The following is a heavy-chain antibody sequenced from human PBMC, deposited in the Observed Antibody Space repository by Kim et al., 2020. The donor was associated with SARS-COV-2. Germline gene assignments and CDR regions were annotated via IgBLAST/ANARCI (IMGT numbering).Heavy chain of an antibody. V-gene: IGHV5-51*01. CDR2: IYPGDSNT. CDR1: GYSFTNYW. CDR3: ARVQACGGDCYRVFDY. D-gene: IGHD2-21*02. J-gene: IGHJ4*02. Sequence: GESLKISCRGSGYSFTNYWIGWVRQMPGKGLEWMGIIYPGDSNTRFSPSFQGQVTISSDKSISAAYLQWSSLKASDSAMYYCARVQACGGDCYRVFDYWGQGTLVTVSS.